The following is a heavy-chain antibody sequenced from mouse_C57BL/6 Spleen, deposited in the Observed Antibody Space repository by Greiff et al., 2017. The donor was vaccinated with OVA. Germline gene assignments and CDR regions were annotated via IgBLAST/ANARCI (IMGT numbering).Heavy chain of an antibody. CDR3: ARSGYDYGYFDV. CDR2: INPSNGGT. CDR1: GYTFTSYW. D-gene: IGHD3-1*01. V-gene: IGHV1-53*01. Sequence: QVQLQQSGTELVKPGASVKLSCKASGYTFTSYWMHWVKQRPGQGLEWIGNINPSNGGTNYNEKFKSKATLTVDKSSSTAYMQLSSLTSEDSAVYYCARSGYDYGYFDVWGTGTTVTVSS. J-gene: IGHJ1*03.